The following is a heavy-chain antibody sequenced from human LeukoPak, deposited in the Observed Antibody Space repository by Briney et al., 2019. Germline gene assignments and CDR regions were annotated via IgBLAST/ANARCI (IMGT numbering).Heavy chain of an antibody. CDR1: GDSISSGSYY. D-gene: IGHD3-22*01. Sequence: SETLSLTCTVSGDSISSGSYYWGWIRQPPGKGLEWIGSIYYSKNTYYNPSLKSRVTISVDTSKNQFSLKLSSVTAADTAVYYCASLTTAEAFDIWGQGTMVTVSS. CDR3: ASLTTAEAFDI. J-gene: IGHJ3*02. CDR2: IYYSKNT. V-gene: IGHV4-39*07.